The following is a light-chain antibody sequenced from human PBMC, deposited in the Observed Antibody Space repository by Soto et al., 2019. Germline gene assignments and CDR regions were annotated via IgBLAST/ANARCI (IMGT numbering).Light chain of an antibody. CDR3: HQYGSIPMT. CDR1: QSVPGTY. V-gene: IGKV3-20*01. CDR2: GIS. J-gene: IGKJ4*01. Sequence: EILLTQSPGTLSLSPGERATLSCRASQSVPGTYLALFQRRPGQAPRLLIYGISCRSTGIPDRFSGSGSGKDFTLPITRLQPEDFAVYYCHQYGSIPMTFGEGPRMEVK.